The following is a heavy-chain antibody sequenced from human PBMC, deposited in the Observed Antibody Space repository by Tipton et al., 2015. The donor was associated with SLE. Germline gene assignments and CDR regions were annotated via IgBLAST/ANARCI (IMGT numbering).Heavy chain of an antibody. CDR1: GGSISSHY. J-gene: IGHJ4*02. V-gene: IGHV4-59*11. CDR3: ARGLYYYDSSGYYPSYYFDY. CDR2: IYYSGST. Sequence: LRLSCTVSGGSISSHYWSWIRQPPGKGLEWIGYIYYSGSTNYNPSLKSRVTISVDTSKKQFSLKLSSVTAADTAVYYCARGLYYYDSSGYYPSYYFDYWGQGTLVTVSS. D-gene: IGHD3-22*01.